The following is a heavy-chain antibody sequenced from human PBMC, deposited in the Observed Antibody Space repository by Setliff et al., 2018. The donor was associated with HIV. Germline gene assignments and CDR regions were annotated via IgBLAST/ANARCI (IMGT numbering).Heavy chain of an antibody. J-gene: IGHJ4*02. CDR2: IYYSGST. CDR1: GGSISSGDYY. V-gene: IGHV4-30-4*08. D-gene: IGHD3-10*01. CDR3: ARAVTMVRGVITYYFDH. Sequence: PSETLSLTCTVSGGSISSGDYYWSWIRQPPGKGLEWIGYIYYSGSTYYNPSLKSRVTISVDTSKNQFSLKLSPVTAADTAVYYCARAVTMVRGVITYYFDHWGQGTLVTVS.